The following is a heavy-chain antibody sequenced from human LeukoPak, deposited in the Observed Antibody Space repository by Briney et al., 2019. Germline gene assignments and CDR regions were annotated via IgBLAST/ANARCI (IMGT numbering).Heavy chain of an antibody. CDR2: ISYDGSNK. V-gene: IGHV3-30*18. CDR3: AKDDGYCSSTSCHYYYYYGMDV. CDR1: GFTFSSYS. Sequence: GRSLRLSCAASGFTFSSYSMHWVRQAPGKGLEWVAVISYDGSNKYYADSVKGRFTISRDNSKNTLYLQMNSLRAEDTAVYYCAKDDGYCSSTSCHYYYYYGMDVWGQGTTVTVSS. J-gene: IGHJ6*02. D-gene: IGHD2-2*01.